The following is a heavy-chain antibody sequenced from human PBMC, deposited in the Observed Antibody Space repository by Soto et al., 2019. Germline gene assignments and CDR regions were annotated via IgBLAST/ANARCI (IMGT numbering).Heavy chain of an antibody. J-gene: IGHJ4*02. CDR1: GFTFSSYG. V-gene: IGHV3-30*18. Sequence: QVQLVESGGGVVQPGRSLRLSCAASGFTFSSYGMHWVRQAPGKGLEWVAVISYDGSNKYYADSVKGRFTISRDNSKNTLYLQMNSLRAEDTAVYYCAKVGGDGDYYYWGQGTLVTVSS. D-gene: IGHD4-17*01. CDR2: ISYDGSNK. CDR3: AKVGGDGDYYY.